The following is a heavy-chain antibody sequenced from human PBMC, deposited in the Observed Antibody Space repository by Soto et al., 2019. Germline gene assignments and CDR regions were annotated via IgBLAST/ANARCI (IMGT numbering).Heavy chain of an antibody. CDR1: GFTFRHYA. CDR3: AKGGDGSRRPGY. J-gene: IGHJ4*02. CDR2: ITDSGSST. V-gene: IGHV3-23*01. Sequence: EVQLLESGGGLVQPGGSLRLSCAASGFTFRHYAMSWVRQAPGQGLEWVSTITDSGSSTYYADSVKGRFTISRDNSQDTLYLQMNSLRADDTAVYYCAKGGDGSRRPGYWGQGTLVTVSS. D-gene: IGHD3-10*01.